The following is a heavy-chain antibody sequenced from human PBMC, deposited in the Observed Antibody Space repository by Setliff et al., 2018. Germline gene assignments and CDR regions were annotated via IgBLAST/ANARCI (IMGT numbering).Heavy chain of an antibody. J-gene: IGHJ4*02. D-gene: IGHD3-10*01. CDR3: ARVGDRDGYSFLLDY. V-gene: IGHV4-59*01. Sequence: SETLSLTCTVSGDSISASYWSWIRQSPGRRLEWIGYIYYSGITKYSPSLNGRVTISADTSKNQFSLTLTSVTAADTAVYYCARVGDRDGYSFLLDYWGQGTPVTV. CDR2: IYYSGIT. CDR1: GDSISASY.